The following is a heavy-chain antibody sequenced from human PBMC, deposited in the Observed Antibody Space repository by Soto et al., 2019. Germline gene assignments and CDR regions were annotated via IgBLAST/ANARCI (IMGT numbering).Heavy chain of an antibody. CDR3: VRGEGGWETY. Sequence: GGSLRLSCAAYGFTFSSYWMHWARQAPGKGLVWVSRINSDGSSTTYADSVKGRFTISRDNAKNTLYLQMNSLRAEDTAVYYCVRGEGGWETYWGQGTLVTVSS. J-gene: IGHJ4*02. CDR1: GFTFSSYW. D-gene: IGHD6-19*01. V-gene: IGHV3-74*01. CDR2: INSDGSST.